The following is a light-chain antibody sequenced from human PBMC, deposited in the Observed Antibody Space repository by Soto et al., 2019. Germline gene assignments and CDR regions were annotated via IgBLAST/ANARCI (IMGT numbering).Light chain of an antibody. J-gene: IGKJ5*01. CDR3: QQYGSTPQIT. Sequence: EIVLTQSPGTLSLSPGERATLSCRASQSVSSNLSWYQQQTRQPPSLLLYCASTRATGAPARFSGSGSGAEFTLPIISLQSEDFAVYYCQQYGSTPQITFGQGTRVEIK. V-gene: IGKV3-15*01. CDR2: CAS. CDR1: QSVSSN.